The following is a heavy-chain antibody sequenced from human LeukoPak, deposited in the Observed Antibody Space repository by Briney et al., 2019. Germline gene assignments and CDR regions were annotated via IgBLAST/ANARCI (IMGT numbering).Heavy chain of an antibody. V-gene: IGHV4-39*07. CDR1: GDSISSSSYY. D-gene: IGHD3-10*01. Sequence: SETLSLTCTVSGDSISSSSYYWVWIRQPPGKGLEWIGSIYYSGSTQYNPSLKSRVTISLDTSKNQFSLKLSFVTAADTAVYYCARVDYGSGLNYYYGMDVWGQGTTVTVSS. CDR3: ARVDYGSGLNYYYGMDV. CDR2: IYYSGST. J-gene: IGHJ6*02.